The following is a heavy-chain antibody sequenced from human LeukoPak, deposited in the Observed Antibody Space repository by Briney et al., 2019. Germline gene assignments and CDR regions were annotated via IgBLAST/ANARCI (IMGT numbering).Heavy chain of an antibody. CDR3: ASLMVRGAANWFDP. CDR1: GGTFSSYA. Sequence: SVKVSCKASGGTFSSYAISWVRQAPGQGLEWMGGIIPIFGTANYAQKFQGRVTITADKSTSTAYMELSSLRSEDTAVYYCASLMVRGAANWFDPWGQGTLVTVSS. J-gene: IGHJ5*02. CDR2: IIPIFGTA. V-gene: IGHV1-69*06. D-gene: IGHD3-10*01.